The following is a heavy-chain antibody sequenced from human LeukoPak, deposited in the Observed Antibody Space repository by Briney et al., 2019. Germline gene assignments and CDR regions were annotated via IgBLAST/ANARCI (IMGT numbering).Heavy chain of an antibody. D-gene: IGHD1-26*01. CDR2: IYYSGST. V-gene: IGHV4-59*01. Sequence: SETLSLTCTVSGGSISSYYWSWIRQPPGKGLEWIGYIYYSGSTNYNPSLKSRVTISVDTSKNQFSLKLSSVTAADTAVYYCARGHSGSYIFDYWGQGTLVTVSS. CDR3: ARGHSGSYIFDY. J-gene: IGHJ4*02. CDR1: GGSISSYY.